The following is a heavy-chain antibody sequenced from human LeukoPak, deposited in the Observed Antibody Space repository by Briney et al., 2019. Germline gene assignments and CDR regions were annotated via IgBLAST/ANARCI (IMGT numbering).Heavy chain of an antibody. J-gene: IGHJ3*02. D-gene: IGHD6-19*01. V-gene: IGHV4-39*01. CDR3: ARPRGSGWLGDAFDI. CDR1: GGSISSSSYY. Sequence: PSENLSLTCTVSGGSISSSSYYWGWIRQPPGKGLEWIVGIYYSGSTYYNPSLKSRVTISVDTSKNQFSLKLSSVTAADTAVYYCARPRGSGWLGDAFDIWGQGTMVTVSS. CDR2: IYYSGST.